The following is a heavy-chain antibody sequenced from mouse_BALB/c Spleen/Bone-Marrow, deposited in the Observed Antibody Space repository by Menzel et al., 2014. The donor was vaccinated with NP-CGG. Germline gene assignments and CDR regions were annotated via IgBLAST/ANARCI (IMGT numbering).Heavy chain of an antibody. Sequence: SGAELVKPGAPVKLSCKASGYTFTSYWMHWVKQRPGQGLEWIGEINPSNGRTNYNEKFKSKATLTVDKSSSTAYMQLSSLSSEDSAVYSCAKRGFDYWGQGTTLTVSS. CDR1: GYTFTSYW. J-gene: IGHJ2*01. V-gene: IGHV1S81*02. CDR2: INPSNGRT. CDR3: AKRGFDY.